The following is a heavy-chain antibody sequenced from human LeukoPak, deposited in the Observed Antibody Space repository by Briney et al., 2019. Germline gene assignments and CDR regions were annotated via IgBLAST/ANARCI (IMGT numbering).Heavy chain of an antibody. V-gene: IGHV4-34*08. J-gene: IGHJ4*02. D-gene: IGHD3-10*01. CDR2: INHSGST. Sequence: GSLRLSCAASGFTFTNYRMTCVRQAPGKGLEWIGEINHSGSTNYNPSLKSRVTISVDTSKNQFSLKLSSVTAADTAVYYCAFGTMVRGFKGSTPNWGQGTLVTVSS. CDR1: GFTFTNYR. CDR3: AFGTMVRGFKGSTPN.